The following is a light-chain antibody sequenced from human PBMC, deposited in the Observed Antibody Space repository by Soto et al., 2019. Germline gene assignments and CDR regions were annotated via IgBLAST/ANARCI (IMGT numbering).Light chain of an antibody. Sequence: QSVLTQLPSASGAPGQSVTISCTGTSSDVGGYNYVSWYQQHPGKAPKLMIYDVSNRPSGVSNRFSGSKSGNTASLTISGLQAEDEADYYCSSYTSSGTPYVFGTGTKVTVL. CDR3: SSYTSSGTPYV. J-gene: IGLJ1*01. CDR1: SSDVGGYNY. CDR2: DVS. V-gene: IGLV2-14*01.